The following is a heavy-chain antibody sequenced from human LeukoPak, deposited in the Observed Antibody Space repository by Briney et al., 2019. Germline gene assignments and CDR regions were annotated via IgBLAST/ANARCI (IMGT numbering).Heavy chain of an antibody. CDR2: INPHSGGT. V-gene: IGHV1-2*02. CDR3: ARGVVAATFYYYMDV. Sequence: ASVKVSCKPSGYTFTGYYIQWVRQAPGQGLEWMGWINPHSGGTNYAPKFQGRVSMTRDTSISTAYMELSRLRSDDTAVYYCARGVVAATFYYYMDVWGKGTTVTVSS. CDR1: GYTFTGYY. D-gene: IGHD2-15*01. J-gene: IGHJ6*03.